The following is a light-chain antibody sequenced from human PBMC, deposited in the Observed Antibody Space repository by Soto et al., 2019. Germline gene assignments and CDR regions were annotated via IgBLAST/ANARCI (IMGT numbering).Light chain of an antibody. CDR1: QSVASNY. CDR3: HQYSKSPIFN. Sequence: EIVLTQSPATLSLSPGERATLSCRASQSVASNYLAWYQKRPGQAPRLLIYAASTRAAGIPDRLTGSGSGTDFTLTISRLEPEDLAVFFCHQYSKSPIFNFGPGTTVDIK. J-gene: IGKJ3*01. V-gene: IGKV3-20*01. CDR2: AAS.